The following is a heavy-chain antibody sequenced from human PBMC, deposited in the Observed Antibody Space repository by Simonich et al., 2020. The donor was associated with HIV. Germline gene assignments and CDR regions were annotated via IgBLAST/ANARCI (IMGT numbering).Heavy chain of an antibody. V-gene: IGHV1-2*06. CDR1: GYNFTDYN. Sequence: QVQLVQSGAEVKKPGASVKVSCKASGYNFTDYNIHWVRQAPGQGLEWMGRVNPNSGGTDYPQKFQGRVTMTRDTSVTTAYMQLTRLRSDDTAVYYCATHGPGSYSSALDIWGQGTKVTVSS. J-gene: IGHJ3*02. CDR2: VNPNSGGT. D-gene: IGHD1-26*01. CDR3: ATHGPGSYSSALDI.